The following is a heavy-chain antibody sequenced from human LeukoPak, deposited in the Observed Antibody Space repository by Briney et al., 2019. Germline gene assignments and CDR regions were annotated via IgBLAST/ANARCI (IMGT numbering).Heavy chain of an antibody. J-gene: IGHJ4*02. CDR1: GFTFSDHY. CDR2: IRNKAQSYTT. Sequence: GGSLRLSCAASGFTFSDHYMDWVRQAPGKGLEWVGRIRNKAQSYTTEYAASVKDRFTVSRDDSKNSLYLQIDSLKTEDTAVYYCARGGLLFSGNYGIDFWGQGTLLTVSS. V-gene: IGHV3-72*01. CDR3: ARGGLLFSGNYGIDF. D-gene: IGHD1-26*01.